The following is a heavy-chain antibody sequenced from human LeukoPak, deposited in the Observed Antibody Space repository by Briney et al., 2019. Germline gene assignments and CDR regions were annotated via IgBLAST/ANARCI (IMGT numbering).Heavy chain of an antibody. CDR2: MNPNSGNT. Sequence: ASVKVSCKASGYTFTSYDINWVRQAAGQGLEWMGWMNPNSGNTGYAQKFQGRVTITRNTSISTAYMELSSLRSEDTAVYYCARGPPIAARPLDYWGQGTLVTVSS. D-gene: IGHD6-6*01. CDR3: ARGPPIAARPLDY. CDR1: GYTFTSYD. V-gene: IGHV1-8*03. J-gene: IGHJ4*02.